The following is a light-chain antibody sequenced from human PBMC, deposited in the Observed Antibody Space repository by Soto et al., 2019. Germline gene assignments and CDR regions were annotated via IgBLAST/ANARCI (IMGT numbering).Light chain of an antibody. CDR3: SSYAGSNNLGV. V-gene: IGLV2-8*01. J-gene: IGLJ3*02. CDR1: SSDVCGYNY. CDR2: EVS. Sequence: QSALTQPPSASGSRGQSVTISCTGTSSDVCGYNYVSWYQQHPGKAPKLMIYEVSKRPSGVPDRFSGSKSVNTASLTVSGLQPEDEADYYCSSYAGSNNLGVFGGGTKLTVL.